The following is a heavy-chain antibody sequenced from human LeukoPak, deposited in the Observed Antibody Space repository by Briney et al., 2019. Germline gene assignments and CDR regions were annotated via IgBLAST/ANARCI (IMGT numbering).Heavy chain of an antibody. CDR3: YKCSRIPGYDMVTGYYRGNWFDH. CDR1: GFTFSSYE. Sequence: QTGGSLRLSCAASGFTFSSYEMNWVRQAPGKGLEWVSYISSSGSTIYYADSVKGRFTISRDNAKNSLYLQMNNLRAEDTADNAVYKCSRIPGYDMVTGYYRGNWFDHWGQGTLVTVSS. V-gene: IGHV3-48*03. J-gene: IGHJ5*02. D-gene: IGHD3-9*01. CDR2: ISSSGSTI.